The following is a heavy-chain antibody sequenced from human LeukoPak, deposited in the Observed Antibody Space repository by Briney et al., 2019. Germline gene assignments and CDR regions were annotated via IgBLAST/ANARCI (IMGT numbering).Heavy chain of an antibody. Sequence: EASLKVSCKASGGTFSSYAISWVRQAPGQGLEWMGMIIPILGIENYAQKFQGRVTITADKSTNTAYMELSSLRSEDTAVYYCARVRQGELQRVFDYWGQGTLVTVSS. D-gene: IGHD1-26*01. CDR2: IIPILGIE. CDR3: ARVRQGELQRVFDY. CDR1: GGTFSSYA. J-gene: IGHJ4*02. V-gene: IGHV1-69*04.